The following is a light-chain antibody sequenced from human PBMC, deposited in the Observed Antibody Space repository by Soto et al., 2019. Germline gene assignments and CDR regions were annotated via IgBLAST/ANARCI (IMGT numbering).Light chain of an antibody. V-gene: IGKV1-8*01. Sequence: AIRMTQSPSSLSASTGDRVTITCRASQGISSYLAWYQQKPGKAPKLLIYAASTLQSGVPSRFSGSGSGTEFTLSISSLQPDDFATYYCQQYNSAPRTFGGGTKGDIK. CDR2: AAS. CDR3: QQYNSAPRT. J-gene: IGKJ4*01. CDR1: QGISSY.